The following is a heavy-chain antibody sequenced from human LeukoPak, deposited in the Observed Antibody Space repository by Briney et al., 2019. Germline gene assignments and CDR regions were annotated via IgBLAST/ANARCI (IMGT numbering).Heavy chain of an antibody. CDR2: TRNKPKSYTT. D-gene: IGHD2-15*01. CDR3: AVGYCSGGSCSGSDGDY. V-gene: IGHV3-72*01. J-gene: IGHJ4*02. Sequence: GGSLRLSCAASGFTFSSYWMTWVRQGPGKGLEWVGRTRNKPKSYTTEYAASVKGRFTISRDDSKNSLYLQMNSLKTEDTAVYYCAVGYCSGGSCSGSDGDYWGQGTLVTVSS. CDR1: GFTFSSYW.